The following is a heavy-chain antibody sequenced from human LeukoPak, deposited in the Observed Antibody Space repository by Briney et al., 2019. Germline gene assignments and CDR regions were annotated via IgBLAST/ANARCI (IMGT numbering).Heavy chain of an antibody. CDR3: ARDRGIVGATNWFDP. CDR1: GGTFSSYA. D-gene: IGHD1-26*01. V-gene: IGHV1-69*13. Sequence: GASVKVSCKASGGTFSSYAISWVRQAPGQGLEWMGGIIPIFGTANYAQKFQGRVTITADESTSTAYMELSSLRFEDTAVYYCARDRGIVGATNWFDPWGQGTLVTVSS. J-gene: IGHJ5*02. CDR2: IIPIFGTA.